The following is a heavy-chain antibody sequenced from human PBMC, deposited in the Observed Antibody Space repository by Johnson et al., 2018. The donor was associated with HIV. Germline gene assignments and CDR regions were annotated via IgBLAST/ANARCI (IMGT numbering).Heavy chain of an antibody. Sequence: VKLVESGGGLVQPGGTLRLSCVVSGFTFRNYWMEWVRQAPGKGLVWVSRISTDGGRTTYADSVKDRFTISRDNAKNTLYLEMSGLRADDTAVYYCVRDDYSFHIWGRGTLVTVSS. CDR2: ISTDGGRT. CDR1: GFTFRNYW. J-gene: IGHJ3*02. D-gene: IGHD4/OR15-4a*01. V-gene: IGHV3-74*01. CDR3: VRDDYSFHI.